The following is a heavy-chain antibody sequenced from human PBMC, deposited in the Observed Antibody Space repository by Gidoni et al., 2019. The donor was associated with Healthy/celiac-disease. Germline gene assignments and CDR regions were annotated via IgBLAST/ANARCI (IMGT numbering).Heavy chain of an antibody. CDR3: ARRGCSGGSCYNYYYYYMDV. J-gene: IGHJ6*03. D-gene: IGHD2-15*01. CDR1: GGSISSSSYY. Sequence: QLQLQESGPGLVKPSETLSLTCPVSGGSISSSSYYWGWIRQPPGKGLEWIGSIYYSGSTYYNPSLKSRVTISVDTSKNQFSLKLSSVTAADTAVYYCARRGCSGGSCYNYYYYYMDVWGKGTTVTVSS. CDR2: IYYSGST. V-gene: IGHV4-39*01.